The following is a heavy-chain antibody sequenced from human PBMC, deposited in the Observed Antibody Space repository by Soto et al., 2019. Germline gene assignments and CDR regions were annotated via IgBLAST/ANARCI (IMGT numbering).Heavy chain of an antibody. V-gene: IGHV4-39*01. J-gene: IGHJ5*02. Sequence: SETLSLTCTVSGGSISSSSYYWGWIRQPPGKGLEWIGSIYYSGSTYYNPSLKSRVTISVDTSKNQFSLKLSSVTAADTAVYYCARQILNPQWLTHDNWFDPWCPGTLVNVSS. CDR3: ARQILNPQWLTHDNWFDP. D-gene: IGHD6-19*01. CDR2: IYYSGST. CDR1: GGSISSSSYY.